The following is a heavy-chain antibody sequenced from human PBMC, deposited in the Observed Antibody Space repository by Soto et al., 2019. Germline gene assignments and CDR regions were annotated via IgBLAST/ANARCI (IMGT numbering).Heavy chain of an antibody. CDR2: ISSSSSTI. V-gene: IGHV3-48*02. CDR3: ARDRGYTYGFDF. Sequence: EVQLVESGGGLVQPGGSLRLSCAASGLTFTSYSMNWVRQAPGKGLEWVSFISSSSSTIYYADSVKGRFTISRDNAKNSLYLQMNRLRDEDTAVYYCARDRGYTYGFDFWGRGALFTSPS. J-gene: IGHJ4*02. D-gene: IGHD5-18*01. CDR1: GLTFTSYS.